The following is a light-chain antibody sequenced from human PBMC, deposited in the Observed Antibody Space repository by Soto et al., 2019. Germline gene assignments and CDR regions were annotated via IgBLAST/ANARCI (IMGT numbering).Light chain of an antibody. CDR3: CSYAGGYTWV. CDR2: DVS. J-gene: IGLJ2*01. CDR1: SSDVGGYNF. Sequence: QSALTQPRSVSGSPGQSVTISCTGTSSDVGGYNFVSWYQQHSGTAPKLMVYDVSKRPSGVPDRFSGSKSGNTASLTISGLQAEDEADYYCCSYAGGYTWVFGGGTQLTVL. V-gene: IGLV2-11*01.